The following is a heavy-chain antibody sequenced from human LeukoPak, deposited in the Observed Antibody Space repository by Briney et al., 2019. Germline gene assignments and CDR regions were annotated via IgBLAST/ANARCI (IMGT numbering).Heavy chain of an antibody. J-gene: IGHJ6*03. CDR2: IYYSGST. V-gene: IGHV4-34*01. CDR3: ARHGYCSGGSCPYYYYMDV. Sequence: PSETLSLTCAVYGGSFSGYYWSWIRQPPGKGLEWIGSIYYSGSTYYNPSLKSRVTISVDTSKNQFSLKLSSVTAADTAVYYCARHGYCSGGSCPYYYYMDVWGKGTTVTISS. CDR1: GGSFSGYY. D-gene: IGHD2-15*01.